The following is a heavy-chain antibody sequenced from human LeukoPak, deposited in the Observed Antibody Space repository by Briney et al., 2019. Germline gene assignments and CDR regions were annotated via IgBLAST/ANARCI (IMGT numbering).Heavy chain of an antibody. D-gene: IGHD3-10*01. CDR2: ISSSSSYI. J-gene: IGHJ4*02. CDR1: GFTFSSYS. Sequence: GGSLRPSCAASGFTFSSYSMNWVRQAPGKGLEWVSSISSSSSYIHYADSVKGRFTISRDNAKNSLYLQMNSLRAEDTAVYYCARGLWFGELSPFDYWGQGTLVTVSS. V-gene: IGHV3-21*01. CDR3: ARGLWFGELSPFDY.